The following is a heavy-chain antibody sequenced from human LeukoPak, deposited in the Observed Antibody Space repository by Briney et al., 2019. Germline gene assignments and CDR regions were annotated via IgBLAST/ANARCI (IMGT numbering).Heavy chain of an antibody. Sequence: SETLSLTCAVYGGSFSDYYWSWIRQPPGKGLEWIGEINHSGSTNYNPSRKSRVTISVDTSKNQFSLKLSSMTAADTAVYYCARTPPPGATAYGVVDYWGQGTLVTVSS. CDR2: INHSGST. V-gene: IGHV4-34*01. J-gene: IGHJ4*02. CDR3: ARTPPPGATAYGVVDY. D-gene: IGHD3-16*01. CDR1: GGSFSDYY.